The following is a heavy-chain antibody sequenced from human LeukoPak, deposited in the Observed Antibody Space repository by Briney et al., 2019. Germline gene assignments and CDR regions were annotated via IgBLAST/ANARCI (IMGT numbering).Heavy chain of an antibody. CDR2: ISYDGSNK. CDR3: SSSTRGGYFDY. Sequence: PGRSLRLSCAASGFTFSSYAMHWVRQAPGKGLEWVAVISYDGSNKYYADSVKGRFTISRDNSKNTLYLQMNSLRAEDTAVYYCSSSTRGGYFDYWGQGTLVTVSS. J-gene: IGHJ4*02. CDR1: GFTFSSYA. D-gene: IGHD6-6*01. V-gene: IGHV3-30-3*01.